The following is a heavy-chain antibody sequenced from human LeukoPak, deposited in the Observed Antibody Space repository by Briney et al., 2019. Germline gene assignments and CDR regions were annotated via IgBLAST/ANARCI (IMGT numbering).Heavy chain of an antibody. J-gene: IGHJ4*02. CDR2: ISAYNGNT. V-gene: IGHV1-18*01. CDR3: ARGGYYHDSSGYHDY. Sequence: ASVKVSCKASGYTFTSYGISWVRQAPGQGLEWMGWISAYNGNTNYAQKLQGRVTMTTDTSTSTAYMELRSLRSDDTAVYYCARGGYYHDSSGYHDYWGQGTLVTVSS. D-gene: IGHD3-22*01. CDR1: GYTFTSYG.